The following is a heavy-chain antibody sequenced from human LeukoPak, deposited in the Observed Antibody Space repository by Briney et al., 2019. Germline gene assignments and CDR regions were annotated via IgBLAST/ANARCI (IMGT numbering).Heavy chain of an antibody. J-gene: IGHJ6*02. V-gene: IGHV4-61*02. D-gene: IGHD3-16*02. Sequence: SQTLSPTCTVSGGSISSGSYYWSWIRQPAGKGLEWIGRIYTSGSTTYNPSLKSRVTISVDTSKNQFSLKLSSVTAADTAVYYCASLYQAANYYYYGMDVWGQGTTVTVSS. CDR3: ASLYQAANYYYYGMDV. CDR1: GGSISSGSYY. CDR2: IYTSGST.